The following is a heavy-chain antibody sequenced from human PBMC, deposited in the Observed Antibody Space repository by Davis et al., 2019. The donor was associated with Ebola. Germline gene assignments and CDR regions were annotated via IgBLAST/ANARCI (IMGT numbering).Heavy chain of an antibody. Sequence: GESLKISCVVSGFTFDSDDMTWVRQAPGKGLEWVSSIGEYDHNLYYADSVRGRFTISRDKSKNTLFLQMNSLRDEDTAIYYCAKQVIVAAWLGSVYFDHWGQGSLVTVSS. CDR3: AKQVIVAAWLGSVYFDH. CDR1: GFTFDSDD. CDR2: IGEYDHNL. D-gene: IGHD6-19*01. V-gene: IGHV3-23*01. J-gene: IGHJ4*02.